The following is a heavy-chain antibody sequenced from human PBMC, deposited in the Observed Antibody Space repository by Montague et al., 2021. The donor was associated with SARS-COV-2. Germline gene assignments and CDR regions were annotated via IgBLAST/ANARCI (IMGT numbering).Heavy chain of an antibody. J-gene: IGHJ4*02. CDR2: IRTTGHT. CDR1: GASISTGIYY. V-gene: IGHV4-61*02. CDR3: ARFGSGTLEFDL. D-gene: IGHD1-26*01. Sequence: TLSLTCTVSGASISTGIYYWSWIRQPAGKGLEWIGRIRTTGHTDYNSSLESRVFMSVDTSTNQFSLSLTSVTAADTAVHFCARFGSGTLEFDLWGQGTLVNVSS.